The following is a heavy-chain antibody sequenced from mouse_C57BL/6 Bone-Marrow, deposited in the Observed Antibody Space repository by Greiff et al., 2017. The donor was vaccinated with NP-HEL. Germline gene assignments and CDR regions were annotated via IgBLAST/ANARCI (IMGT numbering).Heavy chain of an antibody. D-gene: IGHD1-1*01. CDR3: ASLYYYGSSPYYAMDY. CDR2: IYPRDGST. J-gene: IGHJ4*01. V-gene: IGHV1-78*01. Sequence: QVQLQQSDAELVKPGASVKISCKVSGYTFTDHTIHWMKQRPEQGLEWIGYIYPRDGSTKYNEKFKGKATLTADKSSSTAYMQLNSLTSEDSAVYFCASLYYYGSSPYYAMDYWGQGTSVTVSS. CDR1: GYTFTDHT.